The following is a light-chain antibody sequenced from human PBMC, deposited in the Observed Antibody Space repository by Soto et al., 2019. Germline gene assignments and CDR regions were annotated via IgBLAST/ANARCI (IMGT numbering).Light chain of an antibody. CDR3: QQYGSSSYT. Sequence: EIVLTQTPGTLSLSPGERATLSCRASQSVSSSYLACYQQKPGQAPRLLIYGASSRATGIPDRFSGSGSGTDFTLTISRLEPEDFAAYYFQQYGSSSYTFSQGTKLEIK. CDR2: GAS. V-gene: IGKV3-20*01. CDR1: QSVSSSY. J-gene: IGKJ2*01.